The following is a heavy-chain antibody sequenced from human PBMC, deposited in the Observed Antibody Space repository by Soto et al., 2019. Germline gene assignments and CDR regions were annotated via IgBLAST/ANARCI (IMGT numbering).Heavy chain of an antibody. Sequence: VQLVESGGGVVQPGRSLRLSCAASGFIFSNYVMYWVRQAPGKGLEWVSFMSYDGTTKYYADSVKGRFTISRDNSKNTLYLQMNSLRPEDTAVYYCARQVLWSHYFDYWGQGTLVTVSS. CDR2: MSYDGTTK. CDR1: GFIFSNYV. D-gene: IGHD2-15*01. V-gene: IGHV3-30-3*01. CDR3: ARQVLWSHYFDY. J-gene: IGHJ4*02.